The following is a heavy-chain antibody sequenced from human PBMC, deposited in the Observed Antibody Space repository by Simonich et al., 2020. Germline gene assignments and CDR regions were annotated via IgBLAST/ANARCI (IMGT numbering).Heavy chain of an antibody. CDR1: GFTFSSYA. V-gene: IGHV3-23*01. Sequence: EVQLLESGGGLVQPGGSLRLSCAASGFTFSSYAMSWVRQAPEKGPECVSAISCSGGRTYYADSVKGRFTISRDNSKNTLYLQMNSLRAEDTAVYYCATYYFDYWGQGTLVTVSS. J-gene: IGHJ4*02. CDR2: ISCSGGRT. CDR3: ATYYFDY.